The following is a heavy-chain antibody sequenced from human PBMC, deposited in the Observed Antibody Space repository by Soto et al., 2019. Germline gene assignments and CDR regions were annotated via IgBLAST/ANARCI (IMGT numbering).Heavy chain of an antibody. D-gene: IGHD5-18*01. Sequence: GGSLRLSCAASGFTFSSYWMHWVRQVPGKGLVWVSRINSDGSSTSYADSVKGRFRITRDSSKNTVSLQMNNLRAGDTALYYCARLEGRSYGYPDNWGQGTLVTVSS. CDR2: INSDGSST. CDR3: ARLEGRSYGYPDN. CDR1: GFTFSSYW. V-gene: IGHV3-74*01. J-gene: IGHJ4*02.